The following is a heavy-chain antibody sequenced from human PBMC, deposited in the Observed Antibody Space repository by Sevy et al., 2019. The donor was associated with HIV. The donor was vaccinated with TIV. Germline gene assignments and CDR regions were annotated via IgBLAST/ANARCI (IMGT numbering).Heavy chain of an antibody. CDR3: ARAYCSGGRCYSLAY. V-gene: IGHV1-18*01. D-gene: IGHD2-15*01. Sequence: ASVKVSCKASGYTFNTYRISWVRQAPGQGLELMGWVSARNGDTNYAQKFQGRVTMITDTSTSTAYMDLRSLRSDDTAIYYCARAYCSGGRCYSLAYWGQGTLVTDSS. CDR1: GYTFNTYR. CDR2: VSARNGDT. J-gene: IGHJ4*02.